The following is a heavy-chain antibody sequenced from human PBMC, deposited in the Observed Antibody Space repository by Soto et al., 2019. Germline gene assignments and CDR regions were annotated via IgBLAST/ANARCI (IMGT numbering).Heavy chain of an antibody. D-gene: IGHD6-19*01. J-gene: IGHJ4*02. V-gene: IGHV4-34*01. CDR1: GGSFSGYD. CDR3: ARGVREAVAAPNLNY. Sequence: QVQLQQWGAGLLKPSETLSLTCAVYGGSFSGYDWSWIRQPPGKGLEWIGDINYSGITNYNPSLKSRVPISVDTSRKQFSLNLNSVTAADTAVYYCARGVREAVAAPNLNYWGQGTLVTVSS. CDR2: INYSGIT.